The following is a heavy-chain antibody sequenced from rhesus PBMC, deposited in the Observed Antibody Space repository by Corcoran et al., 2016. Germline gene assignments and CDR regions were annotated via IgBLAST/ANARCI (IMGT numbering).Heavy chain of an antibody. CDR2: TYYRSKWYN. CDR3: ARYSNYGLDS. CDR1: GDSVSSNSAA. D-gene: IGHD4-23*01. J-gene: IGHJ6*01. Sequence: VQLQESGPGLVKPSQTLSLTCAISGDSVSSNSAAWNWIRQYPSRGLEWLGRTYYRSKWYNDYAQSGKNRISINPDTSKNQFSLQLNSVTPEDMAVYYCARYSNYGLDSWGQGVVVTVSS. V-gene: IGHV6-1*01.